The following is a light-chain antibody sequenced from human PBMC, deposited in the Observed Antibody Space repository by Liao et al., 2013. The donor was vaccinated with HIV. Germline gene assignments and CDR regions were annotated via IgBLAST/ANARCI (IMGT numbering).Light chain of an antibody. V-gene: IGLV3-1*01. CDR3: QAWDSSTSVV. CDR1: NLGDKF. J-gene: IGLJ2*01. Sequence: SYELTQPPSVSVSPGQTASITCSGDNLGDKFSCWYYQKPGQSPVLVIYEDTKRPSGIPERFSGSNSGNTATLTISGTQAMDEADYYCQAWDSSTSVVFGGGTKLTVL. CDR2: EDT.